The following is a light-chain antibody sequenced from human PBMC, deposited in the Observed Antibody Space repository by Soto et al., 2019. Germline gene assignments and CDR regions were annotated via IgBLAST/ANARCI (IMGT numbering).Light chain of an antibody. CDR3: SSYTSSSTYVL. V-gene: IGLV2-14*01. CDR2: EVT. J-gene: IGLJ2*01. Sequence: QSALTQPASVSGSPGQSITIPCTGTSSDVGGYDYVSWYQQHPGKVPRLIIYEVTNRPSGVSNRFSGSKSGNTASLTISGLQAEDEADYYCSSYTSSSTYVLFGGGTKLTVL. CDR1: SSDVGGYDY.